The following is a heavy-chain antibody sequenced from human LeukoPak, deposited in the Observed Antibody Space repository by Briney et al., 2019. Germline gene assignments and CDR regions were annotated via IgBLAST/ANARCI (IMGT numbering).Heavy chain of an antibody. D-gene: IGHD4-17*01. CDR1: GGSISSYY. J-gene: IGHJ4*02. CDR2: IYYSGST. V-gene: IGHV4-59*08. CDR3: ARQKPDYGDYNFDY. Sequence: SETLSLTCTVSGGSISSYYWSWIRQPPGKGLEWIGYIYYSGSTNYNPSLESRVTISVDTSKNQFSLKLSSVTAADTAVYYCARQKPDYGDYNFDYWGQGTLVTVSS.